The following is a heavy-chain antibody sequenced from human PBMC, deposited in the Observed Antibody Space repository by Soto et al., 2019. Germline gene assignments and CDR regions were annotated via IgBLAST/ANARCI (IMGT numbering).Heavy chain of an antibody. D-gene: IGHD5-12*01. CDR1: GGTFSSYA. V-gene: IGHV1-69*13. CDR3: ARGAGIVATIGCFDY. CDR2: IIPIFGTA. Sequence: GASVKVSCKASGGTFSSYAISWVRQAPGQGLEWMGGIIPIFGTANYAQKFQGRVTITADESTSTAYMELSSVTAADTAVYYCARGAGIVATIGCFDYWGQGTLVTVSS. J-gene: IGHJ4*02.